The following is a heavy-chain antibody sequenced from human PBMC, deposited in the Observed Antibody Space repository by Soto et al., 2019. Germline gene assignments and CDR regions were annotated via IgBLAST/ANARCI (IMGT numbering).Heavy chain of an antibody. V-gene: IGHV4-61*01. CDR2: IYTSGST. J-gene: IGHJ6*02. Sequence: PSETLSLTCTVSGGSVSSGSYYWSWIRQPPGKGLEWIGRIYTSGSTNYNPSLKSRVTMSVDTSKNQFSLNVSSMTAADTAVYYCARGLRYSGMDVWGQGTTVTVSS. CDR1: GGSVSSGSYY. CDR3: ARGLRYSGMDV.